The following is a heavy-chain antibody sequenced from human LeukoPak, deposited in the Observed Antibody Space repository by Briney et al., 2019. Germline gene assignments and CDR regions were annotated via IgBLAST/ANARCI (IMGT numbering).Heavy chain of an antibody. D-gene: IGHD3-3*01. CDR3: ARDGGRRYGMDV. CDR2: IKQDGNEK. V-gene: IGHV3-7*01. CDR1: GFTFSNYW. J-gene: IGHJ6*02. Sequence: GGSLRLSCAASGFTFSNYWMNWVRQAPGKGLEWVANIKQDGNEKYYVDSVKGRFTISRDNAKNTLYLQMNSLRAEDTAVYYCARDGGRRYGMDVWGQGTTLTVSS.